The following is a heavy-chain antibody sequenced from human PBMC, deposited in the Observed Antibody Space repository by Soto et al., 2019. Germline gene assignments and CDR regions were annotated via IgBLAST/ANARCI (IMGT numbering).Heavy chain of an antibody. V-gene: IGHV3-7*01. D-gene: IGHD6-13*01. J-gene: IGHJ4*02. CDR1: GFTFSSYW. CDR3: ASDFIAAADNFDY. CDR2: IKQDGSEK. Sequence: GGSLRLSCAASGFTFSSYWMSWVRQAPGKGLEWVANIKQDGSEKYYVDSVKGRFTISRDNAKNSLYLQMNSLRAEDTAVYYCASDFIAAADNFDYWGQGTLVTVSS.